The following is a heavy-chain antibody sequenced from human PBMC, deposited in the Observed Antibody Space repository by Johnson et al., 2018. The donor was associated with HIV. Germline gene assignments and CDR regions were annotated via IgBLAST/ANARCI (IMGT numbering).Heavy chain of an antibody. CDR1: GFTFSNYG. V-gene: IGHV3-30*03. CDR2: ISYDGSNK. CDR3: ARGLGWDTNLAFDI. Sequence: QVQLVESGGGVVQPGRSLRLSCAASGFTFSNYGMNWVRQAPGKGLEWVAVISYDGSNKYYADSVKGRFTISRDNSKNTLYLQMNSLRDADTAVYYCARGLGWDTNLAFDIWGQGTMVTVSS. J-gene: IGHJ3*02. D-gene: IGHD4-11*01.